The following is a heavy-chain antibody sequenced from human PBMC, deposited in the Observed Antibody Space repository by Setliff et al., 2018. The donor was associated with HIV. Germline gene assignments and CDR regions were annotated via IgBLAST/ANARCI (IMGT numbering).Heavy chain of an antibody. CDR2: IYYSGSI. V-gene: IGHV4-39*01. CDR3: ARHSGLGGYYSPFDY. J-gene: IGHJ4*02. D-gene: IGHD3-22*01. CDR1: GGSIKSSSDY. Sequence: SETLSLTCTVSGGSIKSSSDYWGWIRQPPGKGLEWIGTIYYSGSIYYNPSLKSRATISVDTSKNQFSLKLSSVTAADTTVYYCARHSGLGGYYSPFDYWGPGTLVTVS.